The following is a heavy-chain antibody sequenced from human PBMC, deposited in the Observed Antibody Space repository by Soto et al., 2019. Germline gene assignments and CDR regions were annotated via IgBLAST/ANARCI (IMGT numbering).Heavy chain of an antibody. Sequence: ESGGGVVQPGRSLRLSCAASGFTFSSSGMHWARQAPGKGLEGVAIIWYDGSNQYYADSVKGRFTISRDNSKNTVYLQMNNLRAEDTAVYYCAKDYGTTGTTWGASDIWGQGTMVTVSS. V-gene: IGHV3-33*06. CDR3: AKDYGTTGTTWGASDI. CDR2: IWYDGSNQ. D-gene: IGHD1-1*01. J-gene: IGHJ3*02. CDR1: GFTFSSSG.